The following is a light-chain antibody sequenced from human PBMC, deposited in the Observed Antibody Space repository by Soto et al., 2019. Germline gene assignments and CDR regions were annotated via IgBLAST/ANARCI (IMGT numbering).Light chain of an antibody. CDR1: QDINNY. V-gene: IGKV1-33*01. CDR3: KQYEDLPLT. CDR2: DAS. J-gene: IGKJ4*01. Sequence: DIQLTQSPSSLSASVGDRVTITCQASQDINNYLNWYQQKPGKAPKLLIFDASSVETGVQSRFSGSESGTHFTFTISTLEPEDRATYHCKQYEDLPLTFGGGTGVELK.